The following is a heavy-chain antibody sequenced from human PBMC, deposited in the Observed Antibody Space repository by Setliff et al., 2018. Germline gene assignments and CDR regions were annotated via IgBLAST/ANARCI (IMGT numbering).Heavy chain of an antibody. CDR2: LKSDGSST. V-gene: IGHV3-74*01. D-gene: IGHD1-26*01. Sequence: GGSLRLSCAVSGFTISDYWMHWVRQAPGKGLVWVSRLKSDGSSTLYADSVKGRSTISRDNAKNTLYLQMNSLRAEDTAVYYCARGRGSGTYYLFDNWGQGTLVTVSS. CDR1: GFTISDYW. J-gene: IGHJ4*02. CDR3: ARGRGSGTYYLFDN.